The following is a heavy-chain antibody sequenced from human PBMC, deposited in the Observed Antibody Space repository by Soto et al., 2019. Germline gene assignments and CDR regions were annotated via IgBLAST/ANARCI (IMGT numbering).Heavy chain of an antibody. CDR1: GFTFSSYS. D-gene: IGHD2-2*01. CDR2: ISNNGGST. CDR3: ARPTRYHLLGSNWFAP. Sequence: GGSLRLSCTASGFTFSSYSMNWVRQAPGKGLEWVSVISNNGGSTYYADSVKGRFTISRDNSKNTLYLQMNSLRAEDTAVYYCARPTRYHLLGSNWFAPWGQGTLVTVSS. J-gene: IGHJ5*02. V-gene: IGHV3-23*01.